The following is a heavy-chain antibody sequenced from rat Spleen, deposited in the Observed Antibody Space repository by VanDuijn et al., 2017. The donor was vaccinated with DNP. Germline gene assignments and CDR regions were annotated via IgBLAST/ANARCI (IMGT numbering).Heavy chain of an antibody. CDR3: AIQLGVFDY. CDR1: GYSITSDYR. D-gene: IGHD5-1*01. CDR2: INSAGTT. J-gene: IGHJ2*01. Sequence: EVQLQESGPGLVKPSQSLSLTCSVTGYSITSDYRWNWIRKFPGNKLEWMGYINSAGTTNYNPSLKSRISITRDTSKNQFFLQVNSITTEDTATYYCAIQLGVFDYWDQGVMVTVSS. V-gene: IGHV3-3*01.